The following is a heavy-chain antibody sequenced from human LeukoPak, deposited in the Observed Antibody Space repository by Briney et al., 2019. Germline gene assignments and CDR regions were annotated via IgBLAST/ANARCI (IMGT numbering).Heavy chain of an antibody. Sequence: GESLKISCKGSGYSFTSYWIGWVRQIPGKGLEWMGIIYPGDSDTRYSPSFQGQVTISADTSISTAYLQWSSLKASDTAMYYCARGYGYYYDSSGYPDYWGQGTLVTVSS. V-gene: IGHV5-51*01. J-gene: IGHJ4*02. D-gene: IGHD3-22*01. CDR1: GYSFTSYW. CDR2: IYPGDSDT. CDR3: ARGYGYYYDSSGYPDY.